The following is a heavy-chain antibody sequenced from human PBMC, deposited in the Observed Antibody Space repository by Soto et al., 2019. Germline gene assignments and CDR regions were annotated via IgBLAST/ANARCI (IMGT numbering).Heavy chain of an antibody. D-gene: IGHD3-22*01. Sequence: PSETLSLTCTVSGGSIISGGYYWSWIRQHPGKGLEWIGYIYYSGSTYYNPSLKSRVTISVDTSKNQFSLKLSSVTAADTAVYYCARAKRTDSSGYYYDGDFDYWGQGTLVTVSS. CDR2: IYYSGST. CDR3: ARAKRTDSSGYYYDGDFDY. CDR1: GGSIISGGYY. J-gene: IGHJ4*02. V-gene: IGHV4-31*03.